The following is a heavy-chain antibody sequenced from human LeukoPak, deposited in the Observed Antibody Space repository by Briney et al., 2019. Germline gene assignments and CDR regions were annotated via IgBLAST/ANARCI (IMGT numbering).Heavy chain of an antibody. D-gene: IGHD1-26*01. J-gene: IGHJ4*02. CDR2: ISLSGQT. Sequence: SETLSLTCGVSGGSIRSTNWWSWVRQPPGQGLEWIGEISLSGQTNYSPSLNGRVTMSLDKSRNQLSLNLTSVTAADTAIYYCSRESGAFCPFGYWGQGTLVIVPP. CDR3: SRESGAFCPFGY. CDR1: GGSIRSTNW. V-gene: IGHV4/OR15-8*02.